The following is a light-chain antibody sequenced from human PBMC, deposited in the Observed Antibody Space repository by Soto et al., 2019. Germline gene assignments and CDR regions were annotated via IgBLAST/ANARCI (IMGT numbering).Light chain of an antibody. CDR2: AAS. V-gene: IGKV3-20*01. CDR3: LKYGSSPGWT. CDR1: QTVDCNF. J-gene: IGKJ1*01. Sequence: DIVLTQSPGTLSLSPGERATLSCRASQTVDCNFLAWYQQKPGQAPRLLIYAASTRATGIPDRFSGSGSGTAFSLTIGRLDPEDFAVYYCLKYGSSPGWTFGPGTKVEIK.